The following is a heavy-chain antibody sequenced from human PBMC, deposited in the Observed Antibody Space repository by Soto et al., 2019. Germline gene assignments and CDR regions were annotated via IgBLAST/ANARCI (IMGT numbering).Heavy chain of an antibody. J-gene: IGHJ4*02. CDR3: TTSFWGYCSRPRCQIDF. V-gene: IGHV3-15*01. CDR1: GXTFSYAG. CDR2: IKSKTDGETT. D-gene: IGHD2-2*01. Sequence: GSLRLSCAASGXTFSYAGMTWVRQAPGKGLEWVGRIKSKTDGETTDYAAPVKGRLTIPRDDSKNTLYLQMNSLKNEDTSLDYCTTSFWGYCSRPRCQIDFWGQGTLGTVSS.